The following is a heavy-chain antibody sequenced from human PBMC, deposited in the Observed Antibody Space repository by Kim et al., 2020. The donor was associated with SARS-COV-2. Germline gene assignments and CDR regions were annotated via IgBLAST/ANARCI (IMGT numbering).Heavy chain of an antibody. CDR3: ARFPLSAPLRSYYYYGMDV. V-gene: IGHV1-69*13. CDR2: IIPIFGTA. CDR1: GGTFSSYA. J-gene: IGHJ6*02. Sequence: SVKVSCKASGGTFSSYAISWVRQAPGQGLEWMGGIIPIFGTANYAQKFQGRVTITADESTSTAYMELSSLRSEDTAVYYCARFPLSAPLRSYYYYGMDVWGQGTTVTVSS. D-gene: IGHD1-26*01.